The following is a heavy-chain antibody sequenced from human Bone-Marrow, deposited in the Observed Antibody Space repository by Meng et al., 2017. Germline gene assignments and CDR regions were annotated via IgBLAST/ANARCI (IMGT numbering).Heavy chain of an antibody. CDR2: IKSKTDGGTT. J-gene: IGHJ5*02. Sequence: GESLKISCAASGFTFSNAWMSWVRQAPGKGLEWVGRIKSKTDGGTTDYAAPVKGRFTISRDDSKNTLYLQMNSLKTEDTAVYYCTTVRVVGGYCSGGSCYSGWFDPWGQGTRVTGSS. CDR3: TTVRVVGGYCSGGSCYSGWFDP. CDR1: GFTFSNAW. V-gene: IGHV3-15*01. D-gene: IGHD2-15*01.